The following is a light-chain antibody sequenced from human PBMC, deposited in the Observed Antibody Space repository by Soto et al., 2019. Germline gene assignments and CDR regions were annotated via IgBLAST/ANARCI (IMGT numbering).Light chain of an antibody. V-gene: IGKV4-1*01. CDR2: WAS. Sequence: DIVMTQSPDSLAVSLGERATINCKSSQSVLYSSNNKNYLAWYQQKPGQPPKLLIYWASTRESGVPDRFSGSGSGTDFTLTISSLQAEDVAVYYCQTYYSTHWTFGQGTKVEIK. J-gene: IGKJ1*01. CDR1: QSVLYSSNNKNY. CDR3: QTYYSTHWT.